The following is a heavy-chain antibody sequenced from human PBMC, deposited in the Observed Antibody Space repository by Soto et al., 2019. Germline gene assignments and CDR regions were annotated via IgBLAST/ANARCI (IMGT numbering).Heavy chain of an antibody. J-gene: IGHJ4*02. D-gene: IGHD4-4*01. CDR1: GGSIISYY. Sequence: PSATLSLTCTVSGGSIISYYWSWIRQPPGKGLEWIGYIYYSGSTNYNPSLKSRVTMTIDTSTNTVFMELKSLRSDDTAVYFCARDLDYSTSICAYWGQGTPVTISS. V-gene: IGHV4-59*01. CDR2: IYYSGST. CDR3: ARDLDYSTSICAY.